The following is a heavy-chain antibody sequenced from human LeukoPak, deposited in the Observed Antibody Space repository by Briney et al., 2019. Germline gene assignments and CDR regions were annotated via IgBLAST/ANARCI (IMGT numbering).Heavy chain of an antibody. CDR3: ARDLSGWGDV. Sequence: GGSLRLSCAASGFTFSSYPMSWVRQAPGKGLEWVSGITGSGGSTYYADPVKGRFTISRDNSKNTLYLQMNSLRAEDTAVYYCARDLSGWGDVWGQGTTVTVSS. CDR1: GFTFSSYP. D-gene: IGHD1-14*01. CDR2: ITGSGGST. J-gene: IGHJ6*02. V-gene: IGHV3-23*01.